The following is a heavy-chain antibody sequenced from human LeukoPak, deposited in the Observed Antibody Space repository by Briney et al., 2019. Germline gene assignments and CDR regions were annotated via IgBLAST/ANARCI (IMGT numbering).Heavy chain of an antibody. CDR3: ARQGPGSTTDDYFYAMDV. V-gene: IGHV4-39*01. Sequence: PSETLSLTCTVSGGSISRSSFYWGWIRQPPGKGLEWIGSIYYGGTTYYNPSLKSRVTMSLDTSKNQFSLNLSSVTAADTALYYCARQGPGSTTDDYFYAMDVWAKGPRSPSP. D-gene: IGHD3-16*01. CDR2: IYYGGTT. J-gene: IGHJ6*02. CDR1: GGSISRSSFY.